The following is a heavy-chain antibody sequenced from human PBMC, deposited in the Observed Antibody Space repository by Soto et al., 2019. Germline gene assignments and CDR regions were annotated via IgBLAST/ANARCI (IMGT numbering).Heavy chain of an antibody. J-gene: IGHJ6*02. CDR3: ARTGDSSGYYYYYYYGMDV. CDR2: IYYSGST. V-gene: IGHV4-61*01. D-gene: IGHD3-22*01. CDR1: GGSVSSGSYY. Sequence: SETLSLTCTVSGGSVSSGSYYWIWIRQPPGKGLEWIGYIYYSGSTNYNPSLNSRVTISVDTSKNQFSLKLSSVTAADTAVYYCARTGDSSGYYYYYYYGMDVWGQGTTVTVSS.